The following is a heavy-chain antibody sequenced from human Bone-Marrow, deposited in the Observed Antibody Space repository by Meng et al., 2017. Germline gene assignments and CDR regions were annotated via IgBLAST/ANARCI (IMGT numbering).Heavy chain of an antibody. J-gene: IGHJ4*02. D-gene: IGHD3-22*01. CDR1: GFTFSSYW. V-gene: IGHV3-7*01. Sequence: GESLKISCAASGFTFSSYWMSWVRQAPGKGLEWVANIKQDGSEKYYVDSVKGRFTISRDNAKNSLYLQMNSLRAEDTAVYYCAAWVYYDSSGGFDYWGQGTRVTCYS. CDR3: AAWVYYDSSGGFDY. CDR2: IKQDGSEK.